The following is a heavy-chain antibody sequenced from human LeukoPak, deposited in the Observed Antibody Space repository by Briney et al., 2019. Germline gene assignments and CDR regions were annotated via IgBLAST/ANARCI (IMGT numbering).Heavy chain of an antibody. CDR2: INHSGST. V-gene: IGHV4-34*01. Sequence: SETLSLTCAVYGGSFSGYYWSWIRQPPGKGLEWIGEINHSGSTNYNPSLKSRVTISVDTSKNQFSLKLSSVTAADTAVYYCARLRENDFWSGYYKAYYYMDVWGKGTTVTVSS. J-gene: IGHJ6*03. D-gene: IGHD3-3*01. CDR1: GGSFSGYY. CDR3: ARLRENDFWSGYYKAYYYMDV.